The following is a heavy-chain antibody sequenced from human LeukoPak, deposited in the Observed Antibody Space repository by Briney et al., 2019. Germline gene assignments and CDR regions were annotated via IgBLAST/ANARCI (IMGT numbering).Heavy chain of an antibody. D-gene: IGHD3-3*01. CDR2: INPSGGST. V-gene: IGHV1-46*01. J-gene: IGHJ4*02. CDR1: GYTFTSYY. Sequence: ASVKVSCKAAGYTFTSYYMHWVRQAPGQGLEWVGIINPSGGSTSYAQKFQGRVTMTRDTSTSTVYLELSSLRSEDTAVYYCARAPDYDFWSGYLGHFDYWGQGTLVTVSS. CDR3: ARAPDYDFWSGYLGHFDY.